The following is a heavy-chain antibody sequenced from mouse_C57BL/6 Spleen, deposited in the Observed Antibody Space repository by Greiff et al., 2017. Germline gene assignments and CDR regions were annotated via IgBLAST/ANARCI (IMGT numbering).Heavy chain of an antibody. CDR2: INPSSGST. J-gene: IGHJ4*01. D-gene: IGHD1-1*01. CDR3: ARNYGSRDYYAMDY. CDR1: GYTFTSYT. V-gene: IGHV1-4*01. Sequence: VQLQQSGAELARPGASVKMSCKASGYTFTSYTMHWVKQRPGQGLEWIGYINPSSGSTKYNQKFKDKATLTADKSSSTAYMQLSSLTSEDSAVYYCARNYGSRDYYAMDYWGQGTSVTVSS.